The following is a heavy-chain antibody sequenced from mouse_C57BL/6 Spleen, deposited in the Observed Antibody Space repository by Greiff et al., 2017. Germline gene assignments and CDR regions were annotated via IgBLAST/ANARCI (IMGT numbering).Heavy chain of an antibody. Sequence: EVKLMESEGGLVQPGSSMKLSCTASGFTFSDYYMAWVRQVPEKGLEWVANINYDGSSTYYLDSLKSRFIISRDNAKNILYLQMSSLKSEDTVTYYCARNYDYDEGYYAMDYWGQGTSVTVSS. CDR3: ARNYDYDEGYYAMDY. D-gene: IGHD2-4*01. CDR2: INYDGSST. V-gene: IGHV5-16*01. J-gene: IGHJ4*01. CDR1: GFTFSDYY.